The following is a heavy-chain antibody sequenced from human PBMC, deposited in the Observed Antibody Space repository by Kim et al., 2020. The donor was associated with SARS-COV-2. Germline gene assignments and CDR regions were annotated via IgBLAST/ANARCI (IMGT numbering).Heavy chain of an antibody. Sequence: SNKYYADTVKGRFTISRDNSKNTLYLQMNSLRAEDTAVYYCAKGTGTATGWGQGTLVTVSS. D-gene: IGHD1-7*01. J-gene: IGHJ4*02. CDR3: AKGTGTATG. V-gene: IGHV3-30*02. CDR2: SNK.